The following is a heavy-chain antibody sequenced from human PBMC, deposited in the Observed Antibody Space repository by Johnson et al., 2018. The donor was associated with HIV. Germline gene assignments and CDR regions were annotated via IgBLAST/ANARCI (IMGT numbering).Heavy chain of an antibody. Sequence: QVQLVESGGGVVQPGKSLRLSCAASGFTFSSSAMHWVRQAPGQGLQWVALISYDGSIKYFADSVKGRFTISRDNSKNTLHLQMNSLRPEDTAVYYRARDRRQFLEWLSDGFDIWGQGTMVTVSS. D-gene: IGHD3-3*01. CDR3: ARDRRQFLEWLSDGFDI. J-gene: IGHJ3*02. CDR2: ISYDGSIK. V-gene: IGHV3-30-3*01. CDR1: GFTFSSSA.